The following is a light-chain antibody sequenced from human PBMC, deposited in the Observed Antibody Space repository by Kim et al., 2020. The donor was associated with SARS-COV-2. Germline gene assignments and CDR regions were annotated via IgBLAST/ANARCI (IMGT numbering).Light chain of an antibody. CDR2: DAS. CDR1: QSVSTY. V-gene: IGKV3-11*01. CDR3: QQRSNWPPALT. J-gene: IGKJ4*01. Sequence: SPVERATLSCRASQSVSTYLAWYQQQPGQAPRLLIYDASNRATGVPARFSGSGSGTDFTLTISSLQSEDFAVYYCQQRSNWPPALTFGGGTKLEIK.